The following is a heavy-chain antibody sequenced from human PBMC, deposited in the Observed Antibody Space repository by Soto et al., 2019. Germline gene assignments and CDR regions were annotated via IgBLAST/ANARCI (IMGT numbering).Heavy chain of an antibody. CDR1: GGTFSSYT. CDR3: AGKDCSSTSCPQASDDY. D-gene: IGHD2-2*01. J-gene: IGHJ4*02. V-gene: IGHV1-69*02. Sequence: QVQLVQSGAEVKKPGSSVKVSCKASGGTFSSYTISWVRQAPGQGLEWMGRIIPILGIANYAQKFQGRVTITADKSTSTAYMELSSLRSEDTAVYYSAGKDCSSTSCPQASDDYWGQGTLVTVSS. CDR2: IIPILGIA.